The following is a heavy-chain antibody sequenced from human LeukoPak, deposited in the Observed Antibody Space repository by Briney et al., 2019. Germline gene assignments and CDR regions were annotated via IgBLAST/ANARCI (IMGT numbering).Heavy chain of an antibody. CDR3: ARHLVDTAMVSFDY. CDR1: GGSFSGYY. J-gene: IGHJ4*02. V-gene: IGHV4-34*01. D-gene: IGHD5-18*01. CDR2: INHSGST. Sequence: SETLSLTCAVYGGSFSGYYWSWIRQPPGKGLEWIGEINHSGSTNYNPSLKSRVTISVDTSKNQFSLKLSSVTAADTAVYYCARHLVDTAMVSFDYWGQGTLVTVSS.